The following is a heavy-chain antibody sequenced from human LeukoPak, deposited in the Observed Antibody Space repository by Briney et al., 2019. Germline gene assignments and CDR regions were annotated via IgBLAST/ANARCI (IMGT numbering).Heavy chain of an antibody. D-gene: IGHD3-10*01. CDR1: GFTFSSYW. Sequence: GGSLRLSCAASGFTFSSYWMHWVRQAPGKGLVWVSRINSDGSSTSYADSVKGRFTISRDNAKNTLYLQMNSLRAEDTAVYYXARLLARGSGTIWGQGTLVTVSS. J-gene: IGHJ4*02. CDR2: INSDGSST. CDR3: ARLLARGSGTI. V-gene: IGHV3-74*01.